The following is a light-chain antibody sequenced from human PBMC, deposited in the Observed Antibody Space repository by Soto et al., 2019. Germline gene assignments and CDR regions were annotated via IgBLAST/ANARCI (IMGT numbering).Light chain of an antibody. CDR3: QQYGSSHHPTT. Sequence: EIVLTQSPGTLSLSPGERATLSCRASQSVTSTYLGWYQQKPGQAPRLLMYGVSVRATGIPDRFSGSGSGTDSTLTISRLEPEDFAVYYCQQYGSSHHPTTFGQGTRLETK. CDR2: GVS. V-gene: IGKV3-20*01. J-gene: IGKJ5*01. CDR1: QSVTSTY.